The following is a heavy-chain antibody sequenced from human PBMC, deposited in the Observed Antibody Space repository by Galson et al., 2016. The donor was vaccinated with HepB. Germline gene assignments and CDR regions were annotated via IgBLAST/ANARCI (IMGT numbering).Heavy chain of an antibody. J-gene: IGHJ6*02. CDR3: AREENCGGDCYSRPSFHYGMDF. CDR2: ISSSSSYI. D-gene: IGHD2-21*01. Sequence: SLRLSCAASGFTFNNYNMNWVRQAPGKGLGWVSSISSSSSYIYYADSVKGRFTISRDNAKNSLYLQLNSLRAEDSAVYYCAREENCGGDCYSRPSFHYGMDFWGQGTTVTVSS. CDR1: GFTFNNYN. V-gene: IGHV3-21*01.